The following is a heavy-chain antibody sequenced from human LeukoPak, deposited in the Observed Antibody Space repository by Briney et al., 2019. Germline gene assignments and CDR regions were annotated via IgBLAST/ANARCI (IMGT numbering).Heavy chain of an antibody. J-gene: IGHJ6*03. CDR3: ASLTTVTYVSYYHMDV. CDR1: GGTFSSYA. CDR2: IIPIFGTA. D-gene: IGHD4-17*01. Sequence: SVKVSCKASGGTFSSYAISWVRQAPGQGLEWMGGIIPIFGTANYAQKFQGRVTITADKSTSTAYMELSSLRSEDTAVYYCASLTTVTYVSYYHMDVWGKGTTVTVSS. V-gene: IGHV1-69*06.